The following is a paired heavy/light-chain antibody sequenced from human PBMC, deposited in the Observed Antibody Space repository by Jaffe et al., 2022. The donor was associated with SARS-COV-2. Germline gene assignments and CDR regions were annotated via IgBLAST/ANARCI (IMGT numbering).Light chain of an antibody. Sequence: DIQMTQSPSSLSASVGDRVTITCRASQDIRNDVDWYQQKPGKAPKRLTYAASSFQSGVPSRFSDSGSGTEFTLTINSLQPEDFATYYCLQHNSYPLTFGGGTKVEIK. CDR1: QDIRND. CDR3: LQHNSYPLT. CDR2: AAS. J-gene: IGKJ4*01. V-gene: IGKV1-17*01.
Heavy chain of an antibody. V-gene: IGHV1-3*01. Sequence: QAQLVQSGAEVKKPGASVTVSCKASGYTFNSYAMHWVRQAPGQRPEWMGWIAAGNDNTRYSQKFQGRITITRETSADTVYMELNSLRSEDTAVYYCAREYPYTFRPDRYMDVWGGGTTVTVSS. D-gene: IGHD2-2*01. CDR2: IAAGNDNT. J-gene: IGHJ6*03. CDR3: AREYPYTFRPDRYMDV. CDR1: GYTFNSYA.